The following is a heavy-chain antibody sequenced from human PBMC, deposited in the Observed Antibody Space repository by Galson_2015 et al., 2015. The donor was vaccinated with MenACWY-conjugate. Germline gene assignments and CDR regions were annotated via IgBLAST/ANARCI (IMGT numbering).Heavy chain of an antibody. CDR1: GYTFTNYW. CDR3: ARIVGASHFFDY. Sequence: QSGAEVKEPGESLEISCKASGYTFTNYWIIWVRQMPGKGLEWMGRIDPSDSEVNYSPSFQGHLTISADKSISTAYLQWSSLKASDNAMYYCARIVGASHFFDYWGQGSLVAVSS. V-gene: IGHV5-10-1*01. J-gene: IGHJ4*02. CDR2: IDPSDSEV. D-gene: IGHD1-26*01.